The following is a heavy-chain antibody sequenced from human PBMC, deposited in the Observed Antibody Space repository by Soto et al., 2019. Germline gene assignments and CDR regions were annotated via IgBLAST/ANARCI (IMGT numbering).Heavy chain of an antibody. D-gene: IGHD3-22*01. CDR2: INPNSGGT. Sequence: GASVKVSCKASGYTFTGYYMHWVRQAPGQGLEWMGWINPNSGGTNYAQKFQGRVTMTRDTSISTAYMELSRLRSGDTAVYYCARGSWRYYDSSGYYYYYGMDVWGQGTTVTVSS. J-gene: IGHJ6*02. V-gene: IGHV1-2*02. CDR1: GYTFTGYY. CDR3: ARGSWRYYDSSGYYYYYGMDV.